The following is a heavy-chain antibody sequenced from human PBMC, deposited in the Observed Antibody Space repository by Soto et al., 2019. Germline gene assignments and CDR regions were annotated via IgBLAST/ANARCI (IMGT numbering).Heavy chain of an antibody. CDR1: GYMFSRYG. D-gene: IGHD2-21*02. CDR3: ANGFCGTNCYYFPN. CDR2: ISNDGSQT. Sequence: QVQLVESGEGVVQPGRSLRLSCVASGYMFSRYGMHWVRQAPGKGLEWXAVISNDGSQTTYGDSVKGRFTISRDNSKXTXYXQXXXLTTEDTAVYYCANGFCGTNCYYFPNWGQGTLVTVST. V-gene: IGHV3-30*18. J-gene: IGHJ4*02.